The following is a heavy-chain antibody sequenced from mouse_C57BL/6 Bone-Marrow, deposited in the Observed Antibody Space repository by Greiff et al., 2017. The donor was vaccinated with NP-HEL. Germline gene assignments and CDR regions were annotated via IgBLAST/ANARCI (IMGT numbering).Heavy chain of an antibody. CDR1: GFSFNTYA. Sequence: EVQLVESGGGLVQPKGSLKLSCAASGFSFNTYAMNWVRQAPGKGLEWVARIRSKSNNYATYYADSVKDRFTISRDDSESMLYLQMNNLKTEDTAMYYCVRQGYGSSFDYWGQGTTLTVSS. CDR3: VRQGYGSSFDY. J-gene: IGHJ2*01. V-gene: IGHV10-1*01. CDR2: IRSKSNNYAT. D-gene: IGHD1-1*01.